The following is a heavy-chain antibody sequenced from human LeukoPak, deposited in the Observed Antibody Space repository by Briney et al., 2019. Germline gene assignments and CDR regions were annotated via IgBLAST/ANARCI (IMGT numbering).Heavy chain of an antibody. CDR3: ARDLGGGLWPNAFDI. Sequence: GGSLRLSCAASGFTFSNYWMTWVRRAPGIGLEWVANIKQDGSEKYYVDSVRGRFTISRDNAKSSLYLQINSLRAEDTAVYYYARDLGGGLWPNAFDIWGQGTMVTVSS. CDR1: GFTFSNYW. D-gene: IGHD3-16*01. V-gene: IGHV3-7*05. CDR2: IKQDGSEK. J-gene: IGHJ3*02.